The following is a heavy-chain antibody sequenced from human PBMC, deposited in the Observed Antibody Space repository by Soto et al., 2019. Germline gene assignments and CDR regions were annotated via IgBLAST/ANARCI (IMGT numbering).Heavy chain of an antibody. CDR2: IYYSGST. V-gene: IGHV4-39*01. CDR3: ARQPDFWSGYYY. CDR1: GGSISSSSYY. Sequence: SETLSLTCTVSGGSISSSSYYWGWIRKPPGKGLEWIGSIYYSGSTSYNPSLKSRVTISVDTSKNQFSLKRSSVTAADTAVYYCARQPDFWSGYYYLGQGTLVTVSS. D-gene: IGHD3-3*01. J-gene: IGHJ4*02.